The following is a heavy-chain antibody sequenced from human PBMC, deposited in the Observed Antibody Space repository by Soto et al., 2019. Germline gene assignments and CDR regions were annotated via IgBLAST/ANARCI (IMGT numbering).Heavy chain of an antibody. Sequence: EVQLLESGGGLVQPGGSLRLSCVASGFSFGTYAMTWVRQVPGKGLEWVSTISGGIGSTFYADSVKGRFTISRDISKKVLFLPMDGLKGEDTGTIFFAKGAARYFDYWGRGTLVTVSS. CDR1: GFSFGTYA. J-gene: IGHJ4*02. CDR3: AKGAARYFDY. D-gene: IGHD1-26*01. V-gene: IGHV3-23*01. CDR2: ISGGIGST.